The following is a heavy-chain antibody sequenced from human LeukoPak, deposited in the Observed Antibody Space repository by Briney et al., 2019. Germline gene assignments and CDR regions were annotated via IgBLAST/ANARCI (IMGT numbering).Heavy chain of an antibody. CDR1: GFTFSMYA. Sequence: GGSLRLSCAASGFTFSMYAMHWVRQAPGKGLEWVANIREDGINKYFVDSVKGRFTISRDNAKNSLYLQMNSLRAEDTAVYYCARDSALYCSGKTCYWGFDLWGQGTMVTVSS. D-gene: IGHD2-15*01. CDR2: IREDGINK. J-gene: IGHJ3*01. CDR3: ARDSALYCSGKTCYWGFDL. V-gene: IGHV3-7*01.